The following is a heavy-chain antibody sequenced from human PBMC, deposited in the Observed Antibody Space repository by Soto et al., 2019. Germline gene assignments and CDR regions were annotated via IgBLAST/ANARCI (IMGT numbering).Heavy chain of an antibody. V-gene: IGHV3-23*01. Sequence: EVQLLESGGDLVQPGGSLRLSCAASGFTFSSYAMSWVRQAPGKGLEWVSTLSGSGVSTYYADSVKGRFTISRDNSKNTLYLQMNSLRAEDTAVYYCARNYYDSSGHDAFDIWGQGTMVTVSS. CDR1: GFTFSSYA. J-gene: IGHJ3*02. CDR2: LSGSGVST. CDR3: ARNYYDSSGHDAFDI. D-gene: IGHD3-22*01.